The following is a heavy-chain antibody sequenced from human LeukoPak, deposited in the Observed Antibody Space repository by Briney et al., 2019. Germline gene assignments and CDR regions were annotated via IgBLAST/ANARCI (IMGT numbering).Heavy chain of an antibody. Sequence: GGSLRLSCAASGFTFSNYGMHWVRQAPGKGLEWVAFIRYDGSNKYYADSVKGRFTISRDNSKNTLYLQMNSLKAEYTAAYYCAKSGYCSGGSCGGSDYWGQGTLVTVSS. J-gene: IGHJ4*02. CDR3: AKSGYCSGGSCGGSDY. D-gene: IGHD2-15*01. CDR1: GFTFSNYG. CDR2: IRYDGSNK. V-gene: IGHV3-30*02.